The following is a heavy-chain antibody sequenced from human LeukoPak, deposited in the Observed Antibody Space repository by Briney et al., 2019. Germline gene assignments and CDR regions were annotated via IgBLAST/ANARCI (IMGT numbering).Heavy chain of an antibody. CDR3: ARRRYFDSNGYNPTYYFDN. Sequence: SETLSLTCTVSGDSFIGSYWSWIRQAPGKGLEWIGYIYYPVDTNYNPSLQSRVTISADVSKKQFSLRLTSVTAADTAVYYCARRRYFDSNGYNPTYYFDNWGQGLLVTVSS. J-gene: IGHJ4*02. CDR1: GDSFIGSY. V-gene: IGHV4-59*01. D-gene: IGHD3-22*01. CDR2: IYYPVDT.